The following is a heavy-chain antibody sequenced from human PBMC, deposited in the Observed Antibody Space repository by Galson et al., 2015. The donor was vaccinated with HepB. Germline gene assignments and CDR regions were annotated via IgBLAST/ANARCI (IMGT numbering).Heavy chain of an antibody. CDR3: ARTPEAPGDY. CDR2: INEDGRAK. CDR1: GFSFSRYW. J-gene: IGHJ4*02. V-gene: IGHV3-7*03. D-gene: IGHD2-15*01. Sequence: SLRLSCAASGFSFSRYWMSWIRQAPGKGLEWMANINEDGRAKYYVDSVRGRFTISRDNARNSVFLQMSSLRAEDTAVYYCARTPEAPGDYWGQGTLVTVSS.